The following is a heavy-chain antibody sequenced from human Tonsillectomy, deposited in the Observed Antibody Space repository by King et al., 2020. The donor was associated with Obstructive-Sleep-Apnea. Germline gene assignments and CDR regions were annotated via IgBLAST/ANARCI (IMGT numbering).Heavy chain of an antibody. Sequence: QLVQSGSELRKPGASVKVSCKASGYNLSTYVMNWVRQAPGQGLEWVGWIDTNTGNPTYAQGFTRRFVFSLDTSVLTAYLRSSSLRTEDTAVYYCARGRSWFDPWGQGTLVTVSS. CDR3: ARGRSWFDP. CDR2: IDTNTGNP. J-gene: IGHJ5*02. CDR1: GYNLSTYV. V-gene: IGHV7-4-1*02.